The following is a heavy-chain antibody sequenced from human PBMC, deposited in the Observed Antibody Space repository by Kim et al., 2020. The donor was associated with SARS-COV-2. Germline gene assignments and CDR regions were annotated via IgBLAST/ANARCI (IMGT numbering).Heavy chain of an antibody. V-gene: IGHV3-21*04. Sequence: GGSLRLSCAASEFTFSSYTMNWVRQAPGKGLEWVSSISSSSSSIYYVDSVKGRFTISRDNAKNSLYLQMNSLRAEDTGIYYCAREAGGDISGTFDPWGQGTLATVS. CDR3: AREAGGDISGTFDP. CDR1: EFTFSSYT. J-gene: IGHJ5*02. D-gene: IGHD3-10*01. CDR2: ISSSSSSI.